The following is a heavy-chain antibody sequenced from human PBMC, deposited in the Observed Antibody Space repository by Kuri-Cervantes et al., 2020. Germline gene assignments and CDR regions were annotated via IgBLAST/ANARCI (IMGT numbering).Heavy chain of an antibody. Sequence: GGSLRLSCAASGFTFSTYGMHWVRQAPGKGLEWVATIWYDGSNKYYSDSVKGRFTISRDNSKNTLFLQMNSLRGEDTALYYCVRDILYRGGRYFDTWGQGTLVTVSS. V-gene: IGHV3-33*01. D-gene: IGHD2/OR15-2a*01. CDR1: GFTFSTYG. J-gene: IGHJ4*02. CDR3: VRDILYRGGRYFDT. CDR2: IWYDGSNK.